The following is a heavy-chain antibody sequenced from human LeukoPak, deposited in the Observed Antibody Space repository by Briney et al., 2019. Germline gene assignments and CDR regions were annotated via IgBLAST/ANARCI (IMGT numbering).Heavy chain of an antibody. J-gene: IGHJ4*02. CDR3: AKDRGGKVGEYY. Sequence: GGTLRLSCAVSGFTFYNYGMSWVRQAPGKGLEWVSAITASGAATYIADSVKGRFVISRDNSKSTLYLQMNSLRAEDTAVYYCAKDRGGKVGEYYWGQGTLVTVSS. V-gene: IGHV3-23*01. CDR2: ITASGAAT. CDR1: GFTFYNYG. D-gene: IGHD2-15*01.